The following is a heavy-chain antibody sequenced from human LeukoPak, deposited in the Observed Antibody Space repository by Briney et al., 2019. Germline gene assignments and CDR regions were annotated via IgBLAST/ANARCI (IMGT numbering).Heavy chain of an antibody. Sequence: GGSLRLSCAASGFTFSSFTMNWVRQAPGKGLEWVSSISTSSTYIYYADSVKGRFTISRDNAKNSLYLQMNSLRADDTAVYYFARRIGYCSGGSCDDYYFDYWGQGTLVTVSS. D-gene: IGHD2-15*01. CDR2: ISTSSTYI. CDR1: GFTFSSFT. V-gene: IGHV3-21*01. J-gene: IGHJ4*02. CDR3: ARRIGYCSGGSCDDYYFDY.